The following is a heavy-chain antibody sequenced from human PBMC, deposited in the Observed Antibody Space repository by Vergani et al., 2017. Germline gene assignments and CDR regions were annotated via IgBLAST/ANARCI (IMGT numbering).Heavy chain of an antibody. CDR1: GYTFTNYA. V-gene: IGHV7-4-1*02. CDR2: INTNTGNP. J-gene: IGHJ3*02. D-gene: IGHD1-1*01. Sequence: QVQLVQSGSELKKPGASVKVSCKASGYTFTNYAMNWVRQAPGQGLEWMGWINTNTGNPTYAQDFTGRFVFSLDTSVSTAHLLISSLKAEDTAVYYCAREGPYDWNDVTAFDIWGQGTMVTVSS. CDR3: AREGPYDWNDVTAFDI.